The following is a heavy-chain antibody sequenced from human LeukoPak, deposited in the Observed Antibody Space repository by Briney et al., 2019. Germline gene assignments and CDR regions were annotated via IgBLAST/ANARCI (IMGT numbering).Heavy chain of an antibody. CDR2: IGAYNGNT. Sequence: ASVKVSCKASGYTFTSYGISWVRQAPGQGLEWMGWIGAYNGNTNYAQKLQGRVTMTTDTSTSTAYMELRSLRSDDTAVYYCARDLDPLESSTIFGVVTTSMGYWGQGTLVTVSS. CDR3: ARDLDPLESSTIFGVVTTSMGY. J-gene: IGHJ4*02. D-gene: IGHD3-3*01. V-gene: IGHV1-18*01. CDR1: GYTFTSYG.